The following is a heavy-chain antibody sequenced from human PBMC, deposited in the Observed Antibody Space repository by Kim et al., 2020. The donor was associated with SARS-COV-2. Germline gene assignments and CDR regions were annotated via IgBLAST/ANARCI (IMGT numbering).Heavy chain of an antibody. Sequence: GGSLRLSCAASGFTFSSYGMHWVRQAPGKGLEWVAVISYDRSNKYYADSVKGRFTISRDNSKNTLYLQMNSLRAEDTAVYYCAKDSSWQGSGYYFIVDGMDVWGQGTTVTVSS. CDR3: AKDSSWQGSGYYFIVDGMDV. CDR1: GFTFSSYG. CDR2: ISYDRSNK. D-gene: IGHD3-22*01. J-gene: IGHJ6*02. V-gene: IGHV3-30*18.